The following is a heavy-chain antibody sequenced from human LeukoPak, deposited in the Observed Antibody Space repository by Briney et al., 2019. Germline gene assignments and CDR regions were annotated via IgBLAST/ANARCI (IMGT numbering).Heavy chain of an antibody. CDR3: ARLRIYWFDP. CDR1: GGSISSYY. CDR2: IYYSGST. V-gene: IGHV4-39*01. J-gene: IGHJ5*02. D-gene: IGHD3-3*01. Sequence: PSETLSLTCTVSGGSISSYYWGWIRQPPGKGLEWIGSIYYSGSTYYNPSLKSRVTISVDTSKNQFSLKLSSVTAADTAVYYCARLRIYWFDPWGQGTLVTVSS.